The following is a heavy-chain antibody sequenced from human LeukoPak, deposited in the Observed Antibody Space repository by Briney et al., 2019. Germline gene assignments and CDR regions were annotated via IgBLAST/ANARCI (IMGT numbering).Heavy chain of an antibody. V-gene: IGHV4-59*01. D-gene: IGHD6-13*01. J-gene: IGHJ3*02. CDR3: ARTIAAAGLDYAFDI. CDR2: IYYSGST. CDR1: GGPISSYY. Sequence: SETLSLTCTVSGGPISSYYWSWIRQPPGKGLEWIGNIYYSGSTNYNPSLKSRFTISVDTSKNQFSLKLSSVTAADTAVYYCARTIAAAGLDYAFDIWGQGTMVTVSS.